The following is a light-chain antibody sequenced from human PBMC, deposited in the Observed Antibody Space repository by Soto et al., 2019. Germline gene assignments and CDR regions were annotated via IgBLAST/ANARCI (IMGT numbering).Light chain of an antibody. CDR2: GAS. J-gene: IGKJ1*01. CDR1: QSVSSN. V-gene: IGKV3-15*01. Sequence: EIVMTQSPATLSVSPGERATHSCRASQSVSSNLAWYQQKPGQAPRLLIYGASTRATGIPARFSGSGSGTEFTLTISSLQSEDFAVYYCQQYNNWPLTFGQGTKV. CDR3: QQYNNWPLT.